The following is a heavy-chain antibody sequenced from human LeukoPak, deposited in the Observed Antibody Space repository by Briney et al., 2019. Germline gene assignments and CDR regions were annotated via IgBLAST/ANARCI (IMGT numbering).Heavy chain of an antibody. D-gene: IGHD5/OR15-5a*01. CDR3: TTLRLALAYGVDV. J-gene: IGHJ6*02. CDR2: IKSKTDGETT. Sequence: ETLSLTCTVSGGSISSYYWSWVRQAPGQGLEWIGRIKSKTDGETTEYAAPVKGRFTISRDDSKNTLYLQMNSLKTEDTAVYYCTTLRLALAYGVDVWGQGTTVTVSS. CDR1: GGSISSYY. V-gene: IGHV3-15*01.